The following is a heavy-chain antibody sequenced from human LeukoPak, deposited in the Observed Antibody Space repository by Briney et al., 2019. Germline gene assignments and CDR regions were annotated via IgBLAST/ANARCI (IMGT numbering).Heavy chain of an antibody. CDR2: IYPGDSDT. Sequence: GESLKISCKGSGYSFTSYWIGWVRQMPGKGLEWMGIIYPGDSDTRYSPSFQGQVTISADKSISTAYLQWSSLKASDTAMYYCARHKVVVVTYHVRNYYHYYGMTSGAKGPRSPSP. CDR3: ARHKVVVVTYHVRNYYHYYGMTS. CDR1: GYSFTSYW. D-gene: IGHD2-15*01. J-gene: IGHJ6*02. V-gene: IGHV5-51*01.